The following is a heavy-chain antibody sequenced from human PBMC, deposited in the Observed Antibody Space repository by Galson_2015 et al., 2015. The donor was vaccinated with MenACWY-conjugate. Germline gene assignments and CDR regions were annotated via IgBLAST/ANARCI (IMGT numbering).Heavy chain of an antibody. CDR3: ARSTGYSGYDLSFDY. Sequence: SVKVSCKASGYTFTSYGISWVRQAPGQGLEWMGWISAYNGNTNYAQKLQGRVTMATDTSTSTAYMELRSLRSDDTAVYYCARSTGYSGYDLSFDYWGQGTLVTVSS. D-gene: IGHD5-12*01. J-gene: IGHJ4*02. CDR2: ISAYNGNT. CDR1: GYTFTSYG. V-gene: IGHV1-18*01.